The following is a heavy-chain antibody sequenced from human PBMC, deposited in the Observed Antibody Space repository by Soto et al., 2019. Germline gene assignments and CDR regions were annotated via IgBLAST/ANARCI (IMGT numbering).Heavy chain of an antibody. CDR2: IYWEDDK. CDR1: GFSLTTSGVG. Sequence: QITLKESGPTLVKPTQTLTLTCTFSGFSLTTSGVGVGWIRQPPGKALEWLALIYWEDDKGYSPSLKGRLTIPQDTSKNQVVLTMTNMDPADTATYFCAHRTTTVTWWFDPWGQATLVTVSS. D-gene: IGHD4-17*01. CDR3: AHRTTTVTWWFDP. J-gene: IGHJ5*02. V-gene: IGHV2-5*02.